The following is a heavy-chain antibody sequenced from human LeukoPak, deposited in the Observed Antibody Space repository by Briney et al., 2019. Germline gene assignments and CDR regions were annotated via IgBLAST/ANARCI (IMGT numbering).Heavy chain of an antibody. CDR2: IYHSGST. D-gene: IGHD3-16*02. CDR1: GYSISSGYY. J-gene: IGHJ6*04. Sequence: SETLSLTCAVSGYSISSGYYWGWIRQPPGKGRGGTWSIYHSGSTYYNPSLKSRVTISVDTSKNQFSLKLSSVTAADKAVYYCARVMVEYDYVWGSYRLGDYYYYYGMDVWGKGTTVTVSS. V-gene: IGHV4-38-2*01. CDR3: ARVMVEYDYVWGSYRLGDYYYYYGMDV.